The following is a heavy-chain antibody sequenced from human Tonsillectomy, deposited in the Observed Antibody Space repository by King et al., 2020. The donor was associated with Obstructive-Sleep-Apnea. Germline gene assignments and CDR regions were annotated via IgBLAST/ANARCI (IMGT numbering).Heavy chain of an antibody. D-gene: IGHD3-16*01. Sequence: EVQLVESGGGLVQPGGSLRLSCVASGFSFSLYDMHWVRQHIGKGLEWVSVSGTGGEIYYADSVKGRFSISRENAKNSLYLQMNSLKVEDTAVYYCVRGGSASSEGEFDYWGQGILVTVSS. J-gene: IGHJ4*02. CDR2: SGTGGEI. CDR3: VRGGSASSEGEFDY. CDR1: GFSFSLYD. V-gene: IGHV3-13*04.